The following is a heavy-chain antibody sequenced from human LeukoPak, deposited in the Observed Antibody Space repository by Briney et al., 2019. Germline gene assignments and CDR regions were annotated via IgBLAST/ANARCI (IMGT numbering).Heavy chain of an antibody. CDR2: VSSSSSYI. CDR3: ARAYCGGDCYNLGPYYYYGMDA. J-gene: IGHJ6*02. V-gene: IGHV3-21*01. Sequence: GGSLRLSCAASGFTFSSYSMNWVGQAPGKGLEWVSSVSSSSSYIYYADSVKGRFTISRDNAKNSLYLQMNSLRAEDTAVYYCARAYCGGDCYNLGPYYYYGMDAWGQGTTVTVSS. D-gene: IGHD2-21*02. CDR1: GFTFSSYS.